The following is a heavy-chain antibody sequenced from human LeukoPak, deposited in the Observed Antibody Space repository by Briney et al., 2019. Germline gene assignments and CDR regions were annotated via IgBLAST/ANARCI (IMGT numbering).Heavy chain of an antibody. D-gene: IGHD3-3*01. CDR3: ARERDWSGYSYYFDY. J-gene: IGHJ4*02. V-gene: IGHV1-69*13. Sequence: SVKVSCKASGYTFTSYDISWVRQAPGQGLEWMGGIIPIFGTANYAQKFQGRVTITADESTSTAYMELSSLRSEDTAVYYCARERDWSGYSYYFDYWGQGTLVTVSS. CDR1: GYTFTSYD. CDR2: IIPIFGTA.